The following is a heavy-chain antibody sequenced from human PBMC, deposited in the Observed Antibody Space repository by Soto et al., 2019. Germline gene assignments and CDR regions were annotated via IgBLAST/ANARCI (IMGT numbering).Heavy chain of an antibody. V-gene: IGHV1-3*01. CDR2: INAGNGNT. Sequence: XSVKVSCKGSVYTFTSYAMHWVRQAPGQSLEWMGWINAGNGNTKYSQKFQGRVTITRDTSASTAYMELSSLRSEDTAVYYCARPIYCSSTSCYSFVYWGKGTLVTVS. J-gene: IGHJ4*02. CDR1: VYTFTSYA. CDR3: ARPIYCSSTSCYSFVY. D-gene: IGHD2-2*01.